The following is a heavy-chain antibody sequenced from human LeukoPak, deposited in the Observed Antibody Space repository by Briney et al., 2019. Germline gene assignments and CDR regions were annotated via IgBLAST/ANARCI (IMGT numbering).Heavy chain of an antibody. CDR3: ASVPKGYSSGWYFDY. V-gene: IGHV1-69*04. CDR1: GGTFSSYA. D-gene: IGHD6-19*01. Sequence: ASVKVSCKASGGTFSSYAISWVRQAPGQGLEWMGRIIPILGIANYAQKFQGRVTIAADKSTSTAYMELSSLRSEDTAVYYCASVPKGYSSGWYFDYWGQGTLVAVSS. CDR2: IIPILGIA. J-gene: IGHJ4*02.